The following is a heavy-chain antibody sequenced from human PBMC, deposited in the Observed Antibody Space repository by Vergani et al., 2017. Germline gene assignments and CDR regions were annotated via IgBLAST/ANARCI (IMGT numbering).Heavy chain of an antibody. Sequence: QVQLQESGPGLVKPSQTLSLTCTVSGGSISSGGYYWSWIRQHPGKGLEWIGYIYYSGSTYYNPSLKSRVTISVDTSKNQFSLKLSSVTAADTAVYYCARDPGRHRIAAAGPPVYWGQGTLVTVSS. CDR3: ARDPGRHRIAAAGPPVY. CDR2: IYYSGST. CDR1: GGSISSGGYY. D-gene: IGHD6-13*01. J-gene: IGHJ4*02. V-gene: IGHV4-31*03.